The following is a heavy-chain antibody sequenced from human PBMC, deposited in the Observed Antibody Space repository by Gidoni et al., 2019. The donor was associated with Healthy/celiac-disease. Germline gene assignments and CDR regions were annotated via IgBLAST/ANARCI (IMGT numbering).Heavy chain of an antibody. CDR3: ARLGNYYVSGSSL. CDR1: GGTFSSYA. V-gene: IGHV1-69*01. CDR2: IIAIFSTA. D-gene: IGHD3-10*01. J-gene: IGHJ6*02. Sequence: QVQLVQSGAEVKKPGSSVKVPCQASGGTFSSYAISWVRQAPGQGLEWMGGIIAIFSTANYAQKFQGRVTITADESTSTAYMELSSLRSEDPAVYYCARLGNYYVSGSSLWGQGTTVTVSS.